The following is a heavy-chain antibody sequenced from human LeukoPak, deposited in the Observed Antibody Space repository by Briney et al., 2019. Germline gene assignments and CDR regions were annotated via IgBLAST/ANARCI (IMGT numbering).Heavy chain of an antibody. V-gene: IGHV4-59*11. J-gene: IGHJ6*03. CDR2: ISNSGST. Sequence: SDTLSLTCNVTYGPIRSHYWTWIRQSPIKGLEWIGDISNSGSTKYNPSLRSRVTISIDTSRSQFSLRLSSVTAADTAVYYCGRDALVGFLSYYYIDVWGKGITVTVSS. CDR3: GRDALVGFLSYYYIDV. D-gene: IGHD3-10*01. CDR1: YGPIRSHY.